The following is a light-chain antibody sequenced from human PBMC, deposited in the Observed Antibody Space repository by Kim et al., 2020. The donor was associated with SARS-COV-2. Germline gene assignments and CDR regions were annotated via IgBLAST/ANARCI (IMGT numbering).Light chain of an antibody. Sequence: ASVGDTVTITCRASQGISSNLAWYQQRPGKAPSLLIYSAFTLHSGVPSRFSGSGSGTDFTLTITSLQPEDFATYHCQQHHSFPLTFGGGTKLDIK. CDR3: QQHHSFPLT. CDR2: SAF. CDR1: QGISSN. V-gene: IGKV1-9*01. J-gene: IGKJ4*01.